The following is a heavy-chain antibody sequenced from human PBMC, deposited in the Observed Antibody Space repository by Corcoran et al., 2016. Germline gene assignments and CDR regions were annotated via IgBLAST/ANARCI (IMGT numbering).Heavy chain of an antibody. Sequence: QVQLQESGPGLVKPSQTLSLTCTVSGGSISSGGYYWSWIRQHPGKGLEWIGYIYYSGSTYYNPSLKSRVTISLDTSTNQLSLTLSSVTAADMAVYYCARVRVLGYYDSSGYSYYFDYWGQGTLVTVCS. CDR2: IYYSGST. CDR1: GGSISSGGYY. CDR3: ARVRVLGYYDSSGYSYYFDY. D-gene: IGHD3-22*01. V-gene: IGHV4-31*03. J-gene: IGHJ4*02.